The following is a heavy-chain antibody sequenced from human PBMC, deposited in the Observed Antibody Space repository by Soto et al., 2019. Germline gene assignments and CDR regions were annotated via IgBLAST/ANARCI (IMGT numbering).Heavy chain of an antibody. CDR1: GGSISSYF. J-gene: IGHJ4*02. CDR3: ARAYSVYAELEY. Sequence: SETLSLTCTVSGGSISSYFWTWIRQPPGKGLEWIGYISYSGTTNCNPSLKSRVTISVDTSKNQFSLMLSSVTAADTAVYYCARAYSVYAELEYWSQGTQVTVSS. CDR2: ISYSGTT. D-gene: IGHD5-12*01. V-gene: IGHV4-59*01.